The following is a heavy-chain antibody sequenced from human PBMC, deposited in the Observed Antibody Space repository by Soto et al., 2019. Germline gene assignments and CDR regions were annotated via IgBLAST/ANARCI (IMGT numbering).Heavy chain of an antibody. V-gene: IGHV1-69*12. D-gene: IGHD3-16*01. CDR1: GGTFSSYA. Sequence: QVQLVQSGAEVKKPGSSVKVSCKASGGTFSSYAINWVRQAPGQGLEWMGGIIPIFATADYAQKFQGRVTITADESTSTAYMELSSLRSEDTAVDYCSQCLLGVNYYYGMDVWGQGTTVTVSS. CDR3: SQCLLGVNYYYGMDV. CDR2: IIPIFATA. J-gene: IGHJ6*02.